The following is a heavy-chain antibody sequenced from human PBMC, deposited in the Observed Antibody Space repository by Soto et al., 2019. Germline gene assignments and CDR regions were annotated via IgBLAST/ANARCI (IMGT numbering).Heavy chain of an antibody. J-gene: IGHJ3*02. CDR3: ARGHDYGDYGELGGAFDI. Sequence: ASVKVSCKASGYTFTSYGISWVRQAPGQGLEWMGWISAYNGNTNYAQKLQGRVTMTTDTSTSTAYMELRSLRSDDTAVYYCARGHDYGDYGELGGAFDIWGQGTMVTVSS. V-gene: IGHV1-18*01. D-gene: IGHD4-17*01. CDR2: ISAYNGNT. CDR1: GYTFTSYG.